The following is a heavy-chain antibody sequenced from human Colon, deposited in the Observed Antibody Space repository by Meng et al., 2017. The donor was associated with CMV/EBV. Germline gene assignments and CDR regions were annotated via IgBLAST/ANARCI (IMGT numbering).Heavy chain of an antibody. Sequence: GSLRLSCTVSGGSVSSTNYYWSWIRQSPGKGLEWIVYIYYSGSINYNPSLKSRATISVDTSKNQFSLNLHSVTAADTAVYYCARVGYGYLFWGQGALVTVSS. D-gene: IGHD5-18*01. CDR2: IYYSGSI. V-gene: IGHV4-61*01. CDR3: ARVGYGYLF. J-gene: IGHJ4*02. CDR1: GGSVSSTNYY.